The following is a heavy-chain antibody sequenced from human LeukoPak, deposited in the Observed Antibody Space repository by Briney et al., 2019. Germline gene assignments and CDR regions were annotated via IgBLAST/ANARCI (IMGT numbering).Heavy chain of an antibody. D-gene: IGHD4-17*01. CDR3: EINDYGDYMGDWFDP. CDR1: GFSFSSYS. V-gene: IGHV3-48*01. CDR2: ISSGSSTI. Sequence: GGSLRLSCAASGFSFSSYSMNWVRQTPGKGLEWVSYISSGSSTIYYADSVKGRFTISRDNVKNSLYLQMNSLRAEDTAVYYCEINDYGDYMGDWFDPWGQGTLVTVSS. J-gene: IGHJ5*02.